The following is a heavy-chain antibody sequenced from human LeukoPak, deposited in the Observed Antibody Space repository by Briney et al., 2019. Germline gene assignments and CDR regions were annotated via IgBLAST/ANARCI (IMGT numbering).Heavy chain of an antibody. CDR1: GFTFSRYG. D-gene: IGHD2-2*02. V-gene: IGHV3-30*02. Sequence: GGSLRISCAASGFTFSRYGMHWVRQAPGKGPEWVAFIRYDGSYEYYGDSVKGRFTISRDNSKNTMYLQMNSLRAEDTAVYYCAKDPRDCSSSSCYIAAAGFDYWGQGTLVTVSS. CDR2: IRYDGSYE. CDR3: AKDPRDCSSSSCYIAAAGFDY. J-gene: IGHJ4*02.